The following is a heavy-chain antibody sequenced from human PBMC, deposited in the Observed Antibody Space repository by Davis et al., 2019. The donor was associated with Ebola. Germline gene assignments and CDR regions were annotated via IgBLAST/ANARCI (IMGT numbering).Heavy chain of an antibody. CDR1: GFTFSSYA. Sequence: GESLKISCAASGFTFSSYAMSWVRQAPGKGLEWVSAISGSGGSTYYADSVKGRFTFSRDNSKNTVHLQMHSLRAEDTAVYYCARGGSRGWYIDYWGQGTLVTVSS. D-gene: IGHD6-19*01. CDR3: ARGGSRGWYIDY. V-gene: IGHV3-23*01. J-gene: IGHJ4*02. CDR2: ISGSGGST.